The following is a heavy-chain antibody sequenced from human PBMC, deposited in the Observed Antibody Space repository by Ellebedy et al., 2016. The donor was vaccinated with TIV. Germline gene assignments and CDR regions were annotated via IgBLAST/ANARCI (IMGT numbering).Heavy chain of an antibody. Sequence: MPSETLSLTCNVSGVSVSSVRYYWAWIRQPPGKGLEWIGSVYHSGSPYYNPSLKSRVTLSADPSRNQFSLKLKTVTAEDTAVYYCAKIDPWQPIDDWGQGILVTVSS. CDR3: AKIDPWQPIDD. V-gene: IGHV4-39*01. CDR2: VYHSGSP. J-gene: IGHJ4*02. CDR1: GVSVSSVRYY. D-gene: IGHD2-21*01.